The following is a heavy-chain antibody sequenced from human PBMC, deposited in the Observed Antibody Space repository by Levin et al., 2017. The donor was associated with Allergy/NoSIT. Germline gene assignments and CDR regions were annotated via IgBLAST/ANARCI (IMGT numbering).Heavy chain of an antibody. J-gene: IGHJ6*03. D-gene: IGHD3-9*01. CDR1: GFTFSSYA. CDR3: AFRPPIYFDYSPRPVSNYMDV. CDR2: ISGSGGST. Sequence: GESLKISCAASGFTFSSYAMSWVRQAPGKGLEWVSAISGSGGSTYYADSVKGRFTISRDNSKNTLYLQMNSLRAEDTAVYYCAFRPPIYFDYSPRPVSNYMDVWGKGTTVTVSS. V-gene: IGHV3-23*01.